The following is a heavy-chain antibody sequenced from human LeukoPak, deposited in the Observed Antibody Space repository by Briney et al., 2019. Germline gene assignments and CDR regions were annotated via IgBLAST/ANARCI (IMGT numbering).Heavy chain of an antibody. J-gene: IGHJ5*02. CDR2: IKQDRSEK. V-gene: IGHV3-7*03. Sequence: GGSLRLSCAASGFTFTNYWMSWVRQAPGKGLELVANIKQDRSEKYYVDSVKGRFTISRDNAKNSLYLQMNSLRAEDTALYHCARGYSSSWYVGWFDPWGQGTLVTVSS. CDR1: GFTFTNYW. D-gene: IGHD6-13*01. CDR3: ARGYSSSWYVGWFDP.